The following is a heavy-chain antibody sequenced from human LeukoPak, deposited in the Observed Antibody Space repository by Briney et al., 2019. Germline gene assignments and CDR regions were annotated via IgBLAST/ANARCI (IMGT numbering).Heavy chain of an antibody. V-gene: IGHV3-30*04. CDR1: GFTFSSYA. D-gene: IGHD2-2*01. Sequence: GGSLRLSCAASGFTFSSYAMHWVRQAPGKGLEWVAVISYDRSNKYYADSVKGRFTISRDNSKNTLYLQMNSLGAEDTAVYYCAREPAPIVVVPAASRYYYYYYGMDVWGKGTTVTVSS. J-gene: IGHJ6*04. CDR2: ISYDRSNK. CDR3: AREPAPIVVVPAASRYYYYYYGMDV.